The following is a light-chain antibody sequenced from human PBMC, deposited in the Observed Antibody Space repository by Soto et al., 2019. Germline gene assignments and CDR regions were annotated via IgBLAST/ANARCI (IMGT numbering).Light chain of an antibody. Sequence: QSVLTQPASVSGSPGQSITISCTGTSSDVGGYNYVSWYQQQSGKAPKLMIHEVSNRPSGVSNRFSGSKSGKTASLTISGLQAEDEADYYCSSYKSSRAYVFGIGTKVTVL. CDR2: EVS. V-gene: IGLV2-14*01. CDR3: SSYKSSRAYV. CDR1: SSDVGGYNY. J-gene: IGLJ1*01.